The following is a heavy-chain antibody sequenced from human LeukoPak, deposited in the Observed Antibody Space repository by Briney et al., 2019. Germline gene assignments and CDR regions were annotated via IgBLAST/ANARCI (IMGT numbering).Heavy chain of an antibody. CDR1: GGSISSGGYY. D-gene: IGHD6-13*01. Sequence: SETLSLTCTVSGGSISSGGYYWSWIRQPPGKGLEWIGYIYHSGSTYYNPSLKSRVTISVDRSKNQFSLKLSSVTAADTAVYYCAMGMEAAAALMTVWYFDLWGRGTLVTVSS. V-gene: IGHV4-30-2*01. J-gene: IGHJ2*01. CDR3: AMGMEAAAALMTVWYFDL. CDR2: IYHSGST.